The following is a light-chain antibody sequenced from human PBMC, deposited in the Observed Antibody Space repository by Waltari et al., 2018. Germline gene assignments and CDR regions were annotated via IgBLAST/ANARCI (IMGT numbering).Light chain of an antibody. CDR3: QSYDSSLSDSGV. Sequence: SILTQPPSVSGAPGQKVTISCTGSSSNIGAGYDVHWYQQLPGAAPKLIIYGNNNRPSGVPDRFSGSKSGTSASLDITGLQTEDEADYYCQSYDSSLSDSGVFGGGTKVTVL. J-gene: IGLJ3*02. V-gene: IGLV1-40*01. CDR2: GNN. CDR1: SSNIGAGYD.